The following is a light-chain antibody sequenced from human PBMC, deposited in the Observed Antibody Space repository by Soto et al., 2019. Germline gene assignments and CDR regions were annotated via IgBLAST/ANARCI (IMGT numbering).Light chain of an antibody. CDR3: QQYNNWPPLFA. J-gene: IGKJ3*01. CDR1: QSVSSN. CDR2: GAS. V-gene: IGKV3-15*01. Sequence: EIVMTQSPATLSVSPGERATLSCRASQSVSSNLAWYQQKPGQAPRLLIYGASTRATGIPARFSGSGSGTEFTLTISSLQSEYFAVYYCQQYNNWPPLFAFGPGTKVDIK.